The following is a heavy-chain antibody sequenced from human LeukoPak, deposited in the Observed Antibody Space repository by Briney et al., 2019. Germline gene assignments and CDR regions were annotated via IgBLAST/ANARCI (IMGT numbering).Heavy chain of an antibody. CDR2: IYSGGST. CDR1: GFTFSSYA. V-gene: IGHV3-66*02. J-gene: IGHJ6*03. CDR3: ARDFGGNYYYYYMDV. Sequence: GGSLRLSCAASGFTFSSYAMSWVRQAPGKGLEWVSVIYSGGSTYYADSVKGQFTISRDNSKNTLYLQMNSLRAEDTAVYYCARDFGGNYYYYYMDVWGKGTTVTVSS. D-gene: IGHD3-3*01.